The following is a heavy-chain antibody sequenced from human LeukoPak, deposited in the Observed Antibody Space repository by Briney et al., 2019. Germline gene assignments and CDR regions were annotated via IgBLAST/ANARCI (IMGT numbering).Heavy chain of an antibody. Sequence: PSETLSLTCAVSGGSISSGGYSWSWVRQPPGKGLEWIGYIYHSGSTYYNPSLKSRVTISVDTSKNQFSLRLSSVTAADTAVYYCARLPTFDAFDIWGQGTMVTVSS. CDR2: IYHSGST. CDR3: ARLPTFDAFDI. J-gene: IGHJ3*02. D-gene: IGHD2/OR15-2a*01. CDR1: GGSISSGGYS. V-gene: IGHV4-30-2*03.